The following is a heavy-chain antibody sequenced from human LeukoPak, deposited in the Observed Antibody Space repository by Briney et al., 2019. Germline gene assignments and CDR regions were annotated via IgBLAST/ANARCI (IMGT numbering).Heavy chain of an antibody. V-gene: IGHV3-74*03. CDR1: GFNFANSW. J-gene: IGHJ4*02. CDR3: ARALNSRSD. D-gene: IGHD6-6*01. Sequence: PGGSLRLSCVGSGFNFANSWIHWIRQVPGKGLVWVSRTTREGNTTTFAASVKGRFTVTRDNAKSTVFLQMNSLRVEDTAIYYCARALNSRSDWGQGTLVTVAS. CDR2: TTREGNTT.